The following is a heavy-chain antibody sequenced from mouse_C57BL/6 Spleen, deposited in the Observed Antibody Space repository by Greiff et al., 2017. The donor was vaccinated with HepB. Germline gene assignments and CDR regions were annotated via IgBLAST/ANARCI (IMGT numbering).Heavy chain of an antibody. D-gene: IGHD2-4*01. Sequence: EVKLLESGGDLVKPGGSLKLSCAASGFTFSSYGMSWVRQTPDKRLEWVATISSGGSYTYYPDSVKGRFTISRDNAKNTLYLQLSSLKSEDTAMYYCARRGDDYWFAYWGQGTLVTVSA. CDR3: ARRGDDYWFAY. CDR2: ISSGGSYT. J-gene: IGHJ3*01. CDR1: GFTFSSYG. V-gene: IGHV5-6*02.